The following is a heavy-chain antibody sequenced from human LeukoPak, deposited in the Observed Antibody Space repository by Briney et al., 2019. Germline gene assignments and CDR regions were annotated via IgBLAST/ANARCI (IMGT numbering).Heavy chain of an antibody. V-gene: IGHV4-59*08. CDR3: ARSPDTGGYYFYLDY. CDR2: AHYSGST. CDR1: AGSTGNYY. D-gene: IGHD3-22*01. J-gene: IGHJ4*02. Sequence: PSETLSLTCTLSAGSTGNYYWSWIRHPPGEEREWIGYAHYSGSTNYNPSLKSRVTISVDTSKNHFSLKLSSVTAADTAVYYCARSPDTGGYYFYLDYWGQGTLVTASS.